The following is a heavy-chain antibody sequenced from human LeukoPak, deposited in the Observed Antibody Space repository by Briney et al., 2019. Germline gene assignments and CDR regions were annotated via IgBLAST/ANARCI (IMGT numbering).Heavy chain of an antibody. CDR2: ISWNSGSI. D-gene: IGHD2-2*01. J-gene: IGHJ6*03. CDR1: GFTFDDYA. Sequence: GRSLRLSCAASGFTFDDYAMHWVRQAPGKGLEWVSGISWNSGSIGYADSVKGRFTISRDNAKNSLYLQMNSLRAEDTAVYYCARDAAGPAAIYYYYYMDVWGKGTTVTVSS. V-gene: IGHV3-9*01. CDR3: ARDAAGPAAIYYYYYMDV.